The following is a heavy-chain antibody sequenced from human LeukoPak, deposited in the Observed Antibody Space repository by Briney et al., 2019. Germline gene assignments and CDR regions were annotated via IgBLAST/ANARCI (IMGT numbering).Heavy chain of an antibody. CDR2: INPNSGGT. D-gene: IGHD1-14*01. CDR3: ASKSTGY. V-gene: IGHV1-2*06. Sequence: RASVKVSCKASVGTFSSYTISWVRQAPGQGLEWMGRINPNSGGTNYAQKFQGRVTMTRDTSISTAYMELSRLRSDDTAVYYCASKSTGYWGQGTLVTVSS. CDR1: VGTFSSYT. J-gene: IGHJ4*02.